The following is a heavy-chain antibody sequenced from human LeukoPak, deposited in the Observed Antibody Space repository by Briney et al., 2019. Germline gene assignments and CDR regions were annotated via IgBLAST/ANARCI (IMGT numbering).Heavy chain of an antibody. V-gene: IGHV4-31*03. Sequence: SQTLSLTCTVSGGSISSGGYYWSWIRQHPGKGLEWIGYIYYSGSTYYNPSLKSRVTISVDTSKNQFSLKLSSVTAADTAVYYCARGVTEHIDYWGQGTLVTVSS. CDR2: IYYSGST. J-gene: IGHJ4*02. CDR3: ARGVTEHIDY. D-gene: IGHD4-11*01. CDR1: GGSISSGGYY.